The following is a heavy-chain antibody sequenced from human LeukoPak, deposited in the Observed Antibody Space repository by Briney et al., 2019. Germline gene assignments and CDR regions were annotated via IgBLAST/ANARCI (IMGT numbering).Heavy chain of an antibody. Sequence: PSETLSLTCAVYGGSFSGYYWSWIRQPPGKGLEWIGEINHSGSTNYNPSLKSRVTISVDTSKNQFSLKLSSVTAADTAVHYCARTSYYDFWSGPRSDYWGQGTLVTVSS. CDR3: ARTSYYDFWSGPRSDY. CDR2: INHSGST. V-gene: IGHV4-34*01. CDR1: GGSFSGYY. D-gene: IGHD3-3*01. J-gene: IGHJ4*02.